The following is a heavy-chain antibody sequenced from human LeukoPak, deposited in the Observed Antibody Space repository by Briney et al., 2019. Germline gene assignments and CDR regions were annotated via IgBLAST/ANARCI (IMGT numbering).Heavy chain of an antibody. CDR1: GFTFDSYA. CDR2: FGGSGRTS. V-gene: IGHV3-23*01. Sequence: PGGSLRLSCAASGFTFDSYAMTWVRQAPGKGLEWVSSFGGSGRTSHYADSVKGRFTIYSDNSKNTLYLQINSLRVDDTAIYYCARGSHGEHDSWGQGTLVTVSS. D-gene: IGHD4-17*01. CDR3: ARGSHGEHDS. J-gene: IGHJ5*01.